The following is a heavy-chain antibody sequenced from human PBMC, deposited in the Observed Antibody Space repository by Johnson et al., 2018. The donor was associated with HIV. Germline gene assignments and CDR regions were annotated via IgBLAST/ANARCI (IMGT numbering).Heavy chain of an antibody. CDR3: AKDTGAFDV. Sequence: VQLVESGGGLVPPGRSLRLSCAASGFTFDDYGMHWVRQAPGKGLEWVSGIGWNSGNIVYADSVKGRFTIFRDNAKNSLYLQMNSLRAEDTAFYYCAKDTGAFDVWGQGTMVTVAS. CDR2: IGWNSGNI. V-gene: IGHV3-9*01. CDR1: GFTFDDYG. J-gene: IGHJ3*01.